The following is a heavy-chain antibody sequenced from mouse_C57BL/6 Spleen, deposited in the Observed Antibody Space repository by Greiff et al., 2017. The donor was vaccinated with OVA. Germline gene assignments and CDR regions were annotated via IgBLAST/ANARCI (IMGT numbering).Heavy chain of an antibody. Sequence: VQLQQSGPELVKPGASVKISCKASGYTFTDYYMNWVKQSHGKSLEWIGDINPNNGGTSYNQKFKGKATLTVDKSSSTAYMELRSLTSEDSAVYYCARSDYDEGYYYAMDYWGQGTSVTVSS. J-gene: IGHJ4*01. CDR2: INPNNGGT. D-gene: IGHD2-4*01. V-gene: IGHV1-26*01. CDR1: GYTFTDYY. CDR3: ARSDYDEGYYYAMDY.